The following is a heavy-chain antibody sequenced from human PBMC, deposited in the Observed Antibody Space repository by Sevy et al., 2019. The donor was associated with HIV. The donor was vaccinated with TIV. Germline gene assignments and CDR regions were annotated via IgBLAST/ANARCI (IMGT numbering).Heavy chain of an antibody. CDR1: GFTFAKYS. V-gene: IGHV3-23*01. J-gene: IGHJ4*02. Sequence: GGSLRLSCAASGFTFAKYSMSWVRQAPGKGLEWVSTFSFGCGRINYAYSVKGRFTISRDDSKNTLFLQMNSLRAEDTATYFCAREGCTQPHDYWGQGTLVTAPQ. CDR2: FSFGCGRI. D-gene: IGHD2-8*01. CDR3: AREGCTQPHDY.